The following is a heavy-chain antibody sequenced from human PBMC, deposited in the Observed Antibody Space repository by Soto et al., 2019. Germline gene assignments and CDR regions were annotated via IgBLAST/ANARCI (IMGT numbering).Heavy chain of an antibody. CDR1: GYTFTGYY. CDR3: ARRFHYYDSSGYGMDV. CDR2: INPNSGGT. Sequence: ASVKVSCKASGYTFTGYYMHWVRQAPGQGLEWMGWINPNSGGTNYAQKFQGHVTISADKSISTAYLQWSSLKASDTAMYYCARRFHYYDSSGYGMDVWGQGTTVTVSS. V-gene: IGHV1-2*02. D-gene: IGHD3-22*01. J-gene: IGHJ6*02.